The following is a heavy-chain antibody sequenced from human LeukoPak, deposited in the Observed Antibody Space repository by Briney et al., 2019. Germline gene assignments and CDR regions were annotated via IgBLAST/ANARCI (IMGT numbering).Heavy chain of an antibody. CDR2: INSDGSST. CDR1: GFTFSSYW. D-gene: IGHD3-22*01. V-gene: IGHV3-74*01. J-gene: IGHJ3*02. Sequence: PGGSPRLSCAASGFTFSSYWMHWVRQAPGKGLVWVSRINSDGSSTTYADSVKGRFTISRDNAKNTLYLQMNSLRAEDTAVYYCARAPYYYDTSGFLIWGQGTMVTVSS. CDR3: ARAPYYYDTSGFLI.